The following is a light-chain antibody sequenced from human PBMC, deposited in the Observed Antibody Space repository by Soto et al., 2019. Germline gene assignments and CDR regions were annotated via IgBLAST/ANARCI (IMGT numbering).Light chain of an antibody. CDR2: GAS. V-gene: IGKV3-20*01. CDR3: QQYGSSRT. CDR1: QSVSSSY. Sequence: EILWTQSPGTVSLSPGERATLSCRASQSVSSSYLAWYQQKPGQAPRLLIYGASSRATGIPDRFSGSGSGTDFTLTIRRLEPEDFAVDYCQQYGSSRTFGQGTKVDIK. J-gene: IGKJ1*01.